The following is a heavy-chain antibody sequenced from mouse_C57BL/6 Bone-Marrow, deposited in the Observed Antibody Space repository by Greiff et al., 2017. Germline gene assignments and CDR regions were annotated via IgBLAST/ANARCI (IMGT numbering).Heavy chain of an antibody. D-gene: IGHD2-4*01. CDR2: FTMYSDAT. Sequence: QVKLQQSGAELVRPGSSVKLSCKDSYFAFMARAMHWVKQRPGHGLEWIGSFTMYSDATEYSENFKGKATLTANTSSSTAYMELSSLTSEDSAVYYCASRSYDYVDPLAYWGQVTLVTVSA. CDR3: ASRSYDYVDPLAY. V-gene: IGHV1-49*01. CDR1: YFAFMARA. J-gene: IGHJ3*01.